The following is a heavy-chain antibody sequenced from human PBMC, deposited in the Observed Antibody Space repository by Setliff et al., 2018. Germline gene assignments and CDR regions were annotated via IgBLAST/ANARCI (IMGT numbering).Heavy chain of an antibody. CDR2: MNPNSGST. D-gene: IGHD2-21*01. CDR3: AREKFPGDWGDY. J-gene: IGHJ4*02. Sequence: GASVKVSCKASGYTFTSYDINWVRQATGQGLEWMGWMNPNSGSTGCAQKFQGRVTMARNTSISTAYMELSSLRSEDTAVYYCAREKFPGDWGDYWGQGTLVTVSS. CDR1: GYTFTSYD. V-gene: IGHV1-8*02.